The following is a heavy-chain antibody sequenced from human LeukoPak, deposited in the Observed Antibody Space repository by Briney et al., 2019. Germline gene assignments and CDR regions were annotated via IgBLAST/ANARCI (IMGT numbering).Heavy chain of an antibody. CDR2: SYTSGST. CDR3: ARDARYCSGGSCYSGYYYYYYMDV. V-gene: IGHV4-4*07. J-gene: IGHJ6*03. CDR1: GGSISSYY. D-gene: IGHD2-15*01. Sequence: SETLSLTCTVSGGSISSYYWSWIRQPAGKGLEWIGRSYTSGSTNYNPSLKSRVTISVDKSKNQFSLKLSSVTAADTAVYYCARDARYCSGGSCYSGYYYYYYMDVWGKGTTVTVSS.